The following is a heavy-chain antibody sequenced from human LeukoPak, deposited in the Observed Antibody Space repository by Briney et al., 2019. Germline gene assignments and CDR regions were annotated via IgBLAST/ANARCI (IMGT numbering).Heavy chain of an antibody. J-gene: IGHJ3*02. Sequence: SETLSLTCTVSGGSISSSSYYWGWIRQPPGKGLEWIGSIYYSGSTYYNPSLKSRVTISVDTSKNQFSLKLSSVTAADTAVYYCARNYDSLTDDAFDIWGQGTMVTVSS. D-gene: IGHD3-16*01. CDR1: GGSISSSSYY. V-gene: IGHV4-39*07. CDR3: ARNYDSLTDDAFDI. CDR2: IYYSGST.